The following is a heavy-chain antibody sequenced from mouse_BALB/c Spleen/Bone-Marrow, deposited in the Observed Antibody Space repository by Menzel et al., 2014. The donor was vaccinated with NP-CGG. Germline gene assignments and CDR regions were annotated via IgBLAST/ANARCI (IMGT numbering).Heavy chain of an antibody. CDR2: ISNGGGST. Sequence: EVMLVESGGGLVQPGGSLKLSCAASGFTFSSYTMSWVRQTPEKRLEWVAYISNGGGSTHYPDTVKGRFTISRDNAKNTLYLQMSSLKPEDTAMYYCARHPIYYYGSSWGNYAMDYWGQGTSVTVSS. V-gene: IGHV5-12-2*01. CDR1: GFTFSSYT. D-gene: IGHD1-1*01. CDR3: ARHPIYYYGSSWGNYAMDY. J-gene: IGHJ4*01.